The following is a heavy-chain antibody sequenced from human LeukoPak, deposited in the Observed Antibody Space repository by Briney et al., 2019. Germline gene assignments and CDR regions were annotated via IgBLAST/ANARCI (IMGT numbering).Heavy chain of an antibody. CDR3: ARIGSDDTALDY. Sequence: MPSETLSLTCAVSGHSISSSNWWGWIRQPPGKGLEWIGYIYYSGSTYYNPSLKSRVTMSVDTSKNQFSLKLSSVTAVDTAVYYCARIGSDDTALDYWGQGTLVTVSS. J-gene: IGHJ4*02. V-gene: IGHV4-28*01. CDR1: GHSISSSNW. CDR2: IYYSGST. D-gene: IGHD5-18*01.